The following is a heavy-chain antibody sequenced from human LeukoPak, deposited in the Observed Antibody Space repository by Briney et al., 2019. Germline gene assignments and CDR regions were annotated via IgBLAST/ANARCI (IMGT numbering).Heavy chain of an antibody. Sequence: PSETLSLTCTVSGGSISSSSNYWGWIRQPPGKGLEWIGSIYYSGSTYYNPSLKSRVTISVDTSKNQFSLKLTSVTAADTAVYFCARGIRLYSSGWYCNYWGQGTLVTVSS. D-gene: IGHD6-19*01. CDR1: GGSISSSSNY. CDR3: ARGIRLYSSGWYCNY. J-gene: IGHJ4*02. V-gene: IGHV4-39*07. CDR2: IYYSGST.